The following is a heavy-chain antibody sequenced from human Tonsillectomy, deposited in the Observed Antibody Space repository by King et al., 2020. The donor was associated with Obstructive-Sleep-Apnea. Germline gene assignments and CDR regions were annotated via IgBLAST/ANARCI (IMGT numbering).Heavy chain of an antibody. CDR2: IRFDGSSK. Sequence: VQLVESGGGVVQPGRSLRLSCATSGFSISDYGMHWVRQAPGKGLEWVAFIRFDGSSKYYAESVKGRFTISRDNSKHTLYLEMNSLRAEDTAIYYCAKELRTGYYFDHWGQGTLVTVCS. CDR3: AKELRTGYYFDH. D-gene: IGHD1-1*01. V-gene: IGHV3-30*02. CDR1: GFSISDYG. J-gene: IGHJ4*01.